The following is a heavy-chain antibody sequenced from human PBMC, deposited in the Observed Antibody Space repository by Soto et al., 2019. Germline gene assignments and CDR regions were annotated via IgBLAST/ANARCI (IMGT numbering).Heavy chain of an antibody. CDR3: ARDMATVGKGFDS. CDR2: LYTGGTT. D-gene: IGHD5-12*01. J-gene: IGHJ4*02. Sequence: PGGSLRVSCAGSGFSVTGNHMTWVRQAPGKGLEWVASLYTGGTTYYADSVQGRFTISRDSSKNTLFLQMDRLRVEDSAVYYCARDMATVGKGFDSWGPGTLVTVSP. CDR1: GFSVTGNH. V-gene: IGHV3-53*01.